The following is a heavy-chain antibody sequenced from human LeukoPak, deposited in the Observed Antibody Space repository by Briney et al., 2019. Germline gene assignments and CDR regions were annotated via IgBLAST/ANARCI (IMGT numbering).Heavy chain of an antibody. CDR1: GGTFSSYA. CDR2: IIPIFGTA. J-gene: IGHJ3*02. CDR3: ASAPRYQLLLEAFDI. V-gene: IGHV1-69*13. Sequence: SVKVSCKASGGTFSSYAISWVRQAPGQGLEWMGGIIPIFGTANYAQKFQGRVTITADESTSTAYMELSSLRSEDTAVYYCASAPRYQLLLEAFDIWGQGTMVTVSS. D-gene: IGHD2-2*01.